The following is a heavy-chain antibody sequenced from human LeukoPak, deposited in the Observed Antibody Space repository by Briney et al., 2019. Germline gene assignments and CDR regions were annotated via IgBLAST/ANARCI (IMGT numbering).Heavy chain of an antibody. D-gene: IGHD5-18*01. CDR2: ISWNIGTI. Sequence: AGGSLSLPCAVSGFTFEDYSWHWVRQAPGKGLEWVWGISWNIGTIGYGDSVKGRFTISRDNSKNTLYLQMNSLRAEDTAVYYCASEQRQVVDTAMVGFDYWGQGTLVTVSS. CDR3: ASEQRQVVDTAMVGFDY. V-gene: IGHV3-9*01. CDR1: GFTFEDYS. J-gene: IGHJ4*02.